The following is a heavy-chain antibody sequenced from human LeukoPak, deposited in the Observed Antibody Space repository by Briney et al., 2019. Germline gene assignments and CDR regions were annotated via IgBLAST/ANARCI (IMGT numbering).Heavy chain of an antibody. D-gene: IGHD3-3*01. CDR2: INHSGST. J-gene: IGHJ4*02. V-gene: IGHV4-34*01. CDR3: ARGFWSGSPFDY. CDR1: GGSFSGYY. Sequence: KPSETLSLTCAVYGGSFSGYYLSWIRQPPGKGLEWIGEINHSGSTNYNPSLKSRVTISVDTSKYQFSLKLSSVTAADTAVYYCARGFWSGSPFDYWGQGTLVTVSS.